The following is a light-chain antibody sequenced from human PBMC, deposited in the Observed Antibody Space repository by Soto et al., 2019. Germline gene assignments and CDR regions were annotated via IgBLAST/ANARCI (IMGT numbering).Light chain of an antibody. CDR1: QSISSY. CDR3: QPRDSTART. J-gene: IGKJ1*01. V-gene: IGKV1-39*01. Sequence: DIQMTQSPSSLSASVGDRVTITCRASQSISSYLNWYQQKPGKAPKLLIYAASSLQSGVPSRFSGTGPWTDRTRTISSLQPEHFSTKYLQPRDSTARTFGQGTRLDIK. CDR2: AAS.